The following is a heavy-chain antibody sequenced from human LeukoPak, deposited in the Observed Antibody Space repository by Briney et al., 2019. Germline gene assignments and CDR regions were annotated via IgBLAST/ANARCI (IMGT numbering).Heavy chain of an antibody. Sequence: SDTLSLTCTVSDGSISSYYWSWIRQPPGKGLEWIGYIYTSGSTNYNPSLKSRVTISVDTSKNQFSLKLSSVTAADTAVYYCARRVGSTSPYYYYYMDVWGKGTTVTVSS. CDR3: ARRVGSTSPYYYYYMDV. CDR2: IYTSGST. CDR1: DGSISSYY. J-gene: IGHJ6*03. D-gene: IGHD2-2*01. V-gene: IGHV4-4*09.